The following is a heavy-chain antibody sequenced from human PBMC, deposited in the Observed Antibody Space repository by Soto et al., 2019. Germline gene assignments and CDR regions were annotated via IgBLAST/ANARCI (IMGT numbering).Heavy chain of an antibody. D-gene: IGHD2-21*02. CDR3: TRHEAYCGGDCHKFDWFDP. CDR2: ISYDGSNK. CDR1: GFTFSNYA. Sequence: GGSLRLSCAASGFTFSNYAMHWVRQAPGKGLEWVAVISYDGSNKYYADSVKGRFTISRDNSKNTAYLQMNSLKSDDTAVYYCTRHEAYCGGDCHKFDWFDPWSQGSLVTVSS. J-gene: IGHJ5*02. V-gene: IGHV3-30-3*01.